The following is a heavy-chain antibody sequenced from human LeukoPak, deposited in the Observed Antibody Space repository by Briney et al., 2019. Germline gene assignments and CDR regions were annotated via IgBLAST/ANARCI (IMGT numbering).Heavy chain of an antibody. CDR3: ARDSSSGWYTDAFDI. V-gene: IGHV3-74*01. D-gene: IGHD6-19*01. CDR1: GFTFSSYW. J-gene: IGHJ3*02. CDR2: INSDGSST. Sequence: QSGGSLRLSCAASGFTFSSYWMHWVRQAPGKGLVWVSRINSDGSSTSYADSVKGRFTISRDNAKNTLYLQMNSLRAEDTAVYYCARDSSSGWYTDAFDIWGQGTMVTVSS.